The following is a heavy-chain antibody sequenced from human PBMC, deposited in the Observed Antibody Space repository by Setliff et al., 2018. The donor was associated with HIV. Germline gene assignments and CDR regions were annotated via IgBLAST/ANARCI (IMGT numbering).Heavy chain of an antibody. CDR3: AKPTSGFYPRPYDL. D-gene: IGHD5-12*01. J-gene: IGHJ3*01. CDR1: GFTFSSYA. CDR2: IYSGGIKT. Sequence: GESLRLSCAASGFTFSSYAMSWVRQAPGKGLEWVSIIYSGGIKTFYAASVKGRFTISRDDAKNMLFLQMTNLGADDSAIYYCAKPTSGFYPRPYDLWGHGTKVTVSS. V-gene: IGHV3-23*03.